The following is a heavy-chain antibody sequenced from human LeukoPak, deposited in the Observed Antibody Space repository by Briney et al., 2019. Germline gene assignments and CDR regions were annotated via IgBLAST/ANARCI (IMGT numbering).Heavy chain of an antibody. V-gene: IGHV4-39*07. CDR2: IYYSGST. CDR3: AITRLSYYGVDY. D-gene: IGHD1-26*01. J-gene: IGHJ4*02. Sequence: SETLSLTCTVSGGSISSSSYYWGWIRQPPGKGLEWIGSIYYSGSTYYNPSLKSRVTISVDTSKNQFSLKLSSVTAADTAVYYCAITRLSYYGVDYWGQGTLVTVSS. CDR1: GGSISSSSYY.